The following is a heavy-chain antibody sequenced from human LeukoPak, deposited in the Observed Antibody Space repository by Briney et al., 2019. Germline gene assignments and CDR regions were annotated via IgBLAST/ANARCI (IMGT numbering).Heavy chain of an antibody. CDR2: INHSGST. J-gene: IGHJ4*02. CDR3: ARGRIAAAGN. D-gene: IGHD6-13*01. Sequence: SETLSLTCAVYGGSFSGYYWSWIRQPPGKGLEWIGEINHSGSTNYNPSLKSRVTISVDTSKNQFSLKLGSVTAADTAVYYCARGRIAAAGNWGQGTLVTVSS. CDR1: GGSFSGYY. V-gene: IGHV4-34*01.